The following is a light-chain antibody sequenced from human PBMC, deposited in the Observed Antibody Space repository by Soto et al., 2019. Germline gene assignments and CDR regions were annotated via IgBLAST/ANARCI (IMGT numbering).Light chain of an antibody. J-gene: IGKJ5*01. CDR3: QQHNQWPIT. V-gene: IGKV3D-15*01. Sequence: EIVMTQSPATLSVSRGETASLSCRASQSAGNFLAWYQQKPGQAPRLLIYYISTRATGIPARFSGSGSGTEFTLTINSLQSEDSAVYYCQQHNQWPITFGQGTRLEI. CDR2: YIS. CDR1: QSAGNF.